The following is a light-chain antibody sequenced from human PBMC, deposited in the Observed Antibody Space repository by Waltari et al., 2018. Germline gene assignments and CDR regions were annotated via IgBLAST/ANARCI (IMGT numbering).Light chain of an antibody. CDR3: CSYTGSYTYV. J-gene: IGLJ1*01. Sequence: QSALTQPRSVSGSPGQSVTISCTGTSSNVGTYKYVSWYQQPPGKAPRLMINDVYKRPSGVPDRFSGSKSGNTASRTISGLQAEDEADYYCCSYTGSYTYVFGSVTEVTVL. CDR1: SSNVGTYKY. CDR2: DVY. V-gene: IGLV2-11*01.